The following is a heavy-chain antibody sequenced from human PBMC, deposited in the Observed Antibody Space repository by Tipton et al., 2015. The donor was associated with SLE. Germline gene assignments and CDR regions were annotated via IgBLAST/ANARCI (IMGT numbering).Heavy chain of an antibody. CDR2: IYYSGST. Sequence: TLSLTCTVSGGSVGSRPYYWGWIRQPPGKGLEWIGNIYYSGSTYYNPSLKSRLSISVDTSMNQVSLRLGYVTAADTAVYYCARGVEHQDASGQGALVTVSS. J-gene: IGHJ5*02. D-gene: IGHD1/OR15-1a*01. CDR1: GGSVGSRPYY. V-gene: IGHV4-39*07. CDR3: ARGVEHQDA.